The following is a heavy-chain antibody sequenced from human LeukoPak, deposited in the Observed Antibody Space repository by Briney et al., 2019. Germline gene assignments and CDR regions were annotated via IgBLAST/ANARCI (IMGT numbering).Heavy chain of an antibody. J-gene: IGHJ4*02. CDR3: ATPFGSGNYRPFNY. V-gene: IGHV1-24*01. CDR1: GYTVTELS. D-gene: IGHD3-3*01. Sequence: ASVKVSCKASGYTVTELSIHWVRQAPGEGREWMGGLDPDDGETVYAQKFQGRVNMTEDTSTDAAYMELSSLTSEDTAVYYCATPFGSGNYRPFNYWGQGTLVTVSS. CDR2: LDPDDGET.